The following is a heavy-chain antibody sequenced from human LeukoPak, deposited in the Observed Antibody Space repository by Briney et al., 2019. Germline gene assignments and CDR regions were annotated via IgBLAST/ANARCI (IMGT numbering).Heavy chain of an antibody. J-gene: IGHJ5*02. CDR3: ARVATEQWFDP. V-gene: IGHV4-30-4*08. Sequence: SQTLSLTCTVAAGSLSSGDYYWSWLRQPPWKGLEWFGYIYYSGSTYYSPCLKTRVTISVDTSKSQFSLKLSSVTAADTAVYYCARVATEQWFDPWGQGTLVTVSS. D-gene: IGHD1/OR15-1a*01. CDR1: AGSLSSGDYY. CDR2: IYYSGST.